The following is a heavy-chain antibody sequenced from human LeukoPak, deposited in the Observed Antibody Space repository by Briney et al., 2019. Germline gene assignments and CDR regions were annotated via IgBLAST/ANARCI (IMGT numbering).Heavy chain of an antibody. D-gene: IGHD5-18*01. CDR2: IYTSGST. Sequence: SETLSLTCNVSGGSLRSYYWTWIRQPAGKGLEWIGRIYTSGSTNYNPSLKSRVTMSVDTSKNQFSLKLSSVTAADTAVYHCARDTAMAFDYWGQGTLVTVSS. V-gene: IGHV4-4*07. J-gene: IGHJ4*02. CDR3: ARDTAMAFDY. CDR1: GGSLRSYY.